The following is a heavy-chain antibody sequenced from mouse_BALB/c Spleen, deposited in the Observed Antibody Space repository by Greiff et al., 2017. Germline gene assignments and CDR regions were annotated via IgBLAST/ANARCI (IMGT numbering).Heavy chain of an antibody. J-gene: IGHJ4*01. V-gene: IGHV14-1*02. CDR3: ARYLYDGYYYAMDY. CDR1: GFNIKDYY. Sequence: VQLKESGAELVRPGALVKLSCKASGFNIKDYYMHWVKQRPEQGLEWIGWIDPENGNTIYDPKFQGKASITADTSSNTAYLQLSSLTSEDTAVYYCARYLYDGYYYAMDYWGQGTSVTVSS. CDR2: IDPENGNT. D-gene: IGHD2-3*01.